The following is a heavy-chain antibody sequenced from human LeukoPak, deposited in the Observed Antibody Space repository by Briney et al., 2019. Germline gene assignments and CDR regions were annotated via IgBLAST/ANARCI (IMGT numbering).Heavy chain of an antibody. CDR3: ARTVVVVAANLYFQH. Sequence: GGSLRLSCAASGFTVSSNYMSWVRQAPGKGLEWVSVIYSGGSTYYADSVKGRFTISRDNSRNTLYLQMNSLRAEDTAVYYCARTVVVVAANLYFQHWGQGALVTVSS. J-gene: IGHJ1*01. D-gene: IGHD2-15*01. CDR2: IYSGGST. V-gene: IGHV3-66*01. CDR1: GFTVSSNY.